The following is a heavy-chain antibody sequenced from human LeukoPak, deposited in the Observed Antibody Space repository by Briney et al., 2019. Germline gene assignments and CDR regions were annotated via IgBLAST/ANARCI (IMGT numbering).Heavy chain of an antibody. CDR2: FDPEDGET. D-gene: IGHD3-9*01. CDR1: GYTLTELS. V-gene: IGHV1-24*01. J-gene: IGHJ4*02. Sequence: GASVKVSCKVSGYTLTELSMHWVRQAPGKGLEWMGGFDPEDGETIYAQKFQGRVTMTEDTSTDTAYMELSSPRSEDTAVYYCATGGSAFDWLPYYFDYWGQGTLVTVSS. CDR3: ATGGSAFDWLPYYFDY.